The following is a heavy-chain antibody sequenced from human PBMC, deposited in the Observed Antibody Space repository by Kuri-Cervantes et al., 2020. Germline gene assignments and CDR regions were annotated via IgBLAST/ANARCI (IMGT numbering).Heavy chain of an antibody. D-gene: IGHD3-22*01. Sequence: GESLKISCAASGFTFSSYGMHWVRQAPGKGLEWVAVIWYDGSNKYYADSVKGRFTISRDNSKNTLYLQMNSLRAEDTAVYYCARVTWGDDSSGSPGDYWGQGTLVTVSS. CDR1: GFTFSSYG. V-gene: IGHV3-30*19. CDR2: IWYDGSNK. CDR3: ARVTWGDDSSGSPGDY. J-gene: IGHJ4*02.